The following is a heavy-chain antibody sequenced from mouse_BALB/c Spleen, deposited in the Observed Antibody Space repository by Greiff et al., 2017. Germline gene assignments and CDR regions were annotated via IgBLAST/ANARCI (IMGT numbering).Heavy chain of an antibody. Sequence: QVQLKESGPELVKPGASVRISCKASGYTFTSYYIHWVKQRPGQGLEWIGWIYPGNVNTKYNEKFKGKATLTADKSSSTAYMQLSSLTSEDSAVYFCARSYYSFYWYFDVRGAGTTVTVSS. J-gene: IGHJ1*01. D-gene: IGHD2-12*01. CDR1: GYTFTSYY. V-gene: IGHV1S56*01. CDR3: ARSYYSFYWYFDV. CDR2: IYPGNVNT.